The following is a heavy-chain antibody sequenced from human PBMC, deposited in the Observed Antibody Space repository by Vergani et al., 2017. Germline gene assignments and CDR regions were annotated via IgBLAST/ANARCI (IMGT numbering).Heavy chain of an antibody. CDR3: ARMGGYDEGDAFRIGYFDS. CDR1: GESFSGYY. D-gene: IGHD3-22*01. V-gene: IGHV4-34*01. CDR2: INHSGST. Sequence: QVQLQQWGAGLLKPSETLSLTCAVYGESFSGYYWSWIRQPPGKGLEWIGEINHSGSTNYNPSLKSRVTISVDTSKNQFSLKLSSVTAADTAVYYCARMGGYDEGDAFRIGYFDSWGPGILVTVSS. J-gene: IGHJ4*02.